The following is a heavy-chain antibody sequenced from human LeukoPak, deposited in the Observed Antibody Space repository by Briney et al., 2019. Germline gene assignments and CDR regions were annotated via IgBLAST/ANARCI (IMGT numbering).Heavy chain of an antibody. J-gene: IGHJ6*01. Sequence: GGSQRLPCAAPEFPYSNSHLNWVRQAPGKGLEWVSSIGTSGSDMYYVDSVKGRFAISRDNAKNSLYLQMNSLRDEDTAVYYCARATSQLKEIDPWAQGTTVTVSS. CDR1: EFPYSNSH. CDR3: ARATSQLKEIDP. CDR2: IGTSGSDM. D-gene: IGHD5-18*01. V-gene: IGHV3-21*01.